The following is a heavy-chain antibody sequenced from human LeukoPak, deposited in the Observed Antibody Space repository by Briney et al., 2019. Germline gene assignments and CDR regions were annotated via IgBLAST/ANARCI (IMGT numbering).Heavy chain of an antibody. CDR2: IYDSGST. CDR3: ARLVAYCSSTSCSDY. D-gene: IGHD2-2*01. J-gene: IGHJ4*02. V-gene: IGHV4-59*11. CDR1: GGSISSHY. Sequence: SVTLSLTCTVSGGSISSHYWSWVRQPPGKGLEWIGYIYDSGSTNYNPSLKSRVTISVDTSKNQFSLKLSSVTAADTAVYYCARLVAYCSSTSCSDYWGQGTLVTVSS.